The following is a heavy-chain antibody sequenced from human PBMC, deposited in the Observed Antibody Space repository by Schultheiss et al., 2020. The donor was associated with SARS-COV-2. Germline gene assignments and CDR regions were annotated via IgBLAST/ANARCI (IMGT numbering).Heavy chain of an antibody. D-gene: IGHD3-22*01. Sequence: SGPTLVKPTQTLTLICTFSGFSLSTSGMSVSWIRQPPGKALEWLALIDWDDEKYYNTSLKTRLTISKDTSKNQVVLTMTNMDPVDTATYYCARHFGYDSSGYPDYWGQGTLVTVSS. CDR3: ARHFGYDSSGYPDY. CDR2: IDWDDEK. J-gene: IGHJ4*02. CDR1: GFSLSTSGMS. V-gene: IGHV2-70*01.